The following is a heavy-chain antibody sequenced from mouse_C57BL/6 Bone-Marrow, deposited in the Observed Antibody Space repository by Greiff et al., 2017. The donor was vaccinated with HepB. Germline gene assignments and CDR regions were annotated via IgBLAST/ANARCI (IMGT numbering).Heavy chain of an antibody. CDR2: IDPANGNT. CDR1: GFNIKNTY. Sequence: EVQLQQSVAELVRPGASVKLSCTASGFNIKNTYMHWVKQRPEQGLEWIGRIDPANGNTKYAPKFQGKATITADTSSNTAYLQLSSLTSEDTAIYYCAGTPDYYGSSHYYAMDYWGQGTSVTVSS. J-gene: IGHJ4*01. D-gene: IGHD1-1*01. V-gene: IGHV14-3*01. CDR3: AGTPDYYGSSHYYAMDY.